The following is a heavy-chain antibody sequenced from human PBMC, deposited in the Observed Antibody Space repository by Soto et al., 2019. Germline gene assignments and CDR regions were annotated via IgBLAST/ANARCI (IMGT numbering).Heavy chain of an antibody. CDR3: TRRGSGWSVAHY. CDR2: IYPGDSDT. Sequence: PGESLKISCKASGYSFTSYWIGWVRQTPGKGLEWMGIIYPGDSDTRYSPSFQGQVTISADKSISTAYLQWSSLKASDSAMYYWTRRGSGWSVAHYWGQGTLVTVSS. J-gene: IGHJ4*02. D-gene: IGHD6-19*01. CDR1: GYSFTSYW. V-gene: IGHV5-51*01.